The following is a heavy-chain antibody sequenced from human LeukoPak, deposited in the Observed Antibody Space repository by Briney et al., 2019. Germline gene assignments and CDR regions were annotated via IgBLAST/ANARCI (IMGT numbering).Heavy chain of an antibody. CDR2: VRYDGSNK. J-gene: IGHJ4*02. D-gene: IGHD1-26*01. CDR1: GFTFSAYG. Sequence: GGSLRLSCAASGFTFSAYGMHWVRQAPGKGLEWLAFVRYDGSNKYYADSVKGRFTISRDNSKNTLYLQMNSLRAEDTAVYYCAKDPVGYSGSYPDYWGQGTLVTVSS. CDR3: AKDPVGYSGSYPDY. V-gene: IGHV3-30*02.